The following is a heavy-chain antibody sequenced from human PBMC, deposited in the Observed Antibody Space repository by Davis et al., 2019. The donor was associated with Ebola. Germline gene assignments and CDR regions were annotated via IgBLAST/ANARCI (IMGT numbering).Heavy chain of an antibody. CDR1: GYTFTSYD. CDR2: MNPNSGNT. Sequence: GESLKISCKASGYTFTSYDINWVRQATGQGLEWMGWMNPNSGNTGYAQKFQGRVTMTRNTSISTAYMELSSLRSEDTAVYYCARGSPHDMGSGYYYDFDYWGQGTLVTVSS. V-gene: IGHV1-8*01. CDR3: ARGSPHDMGSGYYYDFDY. J-gene: IGHJ4*02. D-gene: IGHD3-22*01.